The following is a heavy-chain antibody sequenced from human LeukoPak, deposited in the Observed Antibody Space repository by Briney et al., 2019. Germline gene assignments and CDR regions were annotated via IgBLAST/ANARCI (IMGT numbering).Heavy chain of an antibody. CDR3: ARETYYYDSSGYYGY. D-gene: IGHD3-22*01. CDR1: GFTFSSYE. CDR2: ISSSSSTI. Sequence: PGGSLRLSCAASGFTFSSYEMNWVRQAPGKGLEWVSYISSSSSTIYYADSVKGRFTISRDNAKNSLYLQMNSLRAEDTAVYYCARETYYYDSSGYYGYWGQGTLVTVSS. V-gene: IGHV3-48*03. J-gene: IGHJ4*02.